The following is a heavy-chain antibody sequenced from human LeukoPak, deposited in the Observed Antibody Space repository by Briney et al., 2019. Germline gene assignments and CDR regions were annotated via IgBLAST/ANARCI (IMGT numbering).Heavy chain of an antibody. V-gene: IGHV4-59*08. Sequence: PAETLSLTCTVSGGCISSYYWSWIRQPPGKGLEWIGYIYSSGSTNYNPSLKSGDTISVATSKNQFSLKVSSVTAADTAVYYCPRHFYGSGSYRAYGMDVWGQGTTVTVSS. J-gene: IGHJ6*02. CDR1: GGCISSYY. D-gene: IGHD3-10*01. CDR2: IYSSGST. CDR3: PRHFYGSGSYRAYGMDV.